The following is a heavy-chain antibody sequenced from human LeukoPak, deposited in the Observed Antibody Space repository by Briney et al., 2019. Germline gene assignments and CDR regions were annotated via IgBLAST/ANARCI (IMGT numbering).Heavy chain of an antibody. Sequence: ASVKVSCKASGYTFTDYYIHWVRQAPGQGLEWMGWINPNSGDTESAQKLQGRLTMTRDTSTSTVYMQLSSLRSEDTAVYYCARDSGRGGYDFYFDYWGQGTLVTVSS. CDR1: GYTFTDYY. CDR3: ARDSGRGGYDFYFDY. D-gene: IGHD5-12*01. CDR2: INPNSGDT. J-gene: IGHJ4*02. V-gene: IGHV1-2*02.